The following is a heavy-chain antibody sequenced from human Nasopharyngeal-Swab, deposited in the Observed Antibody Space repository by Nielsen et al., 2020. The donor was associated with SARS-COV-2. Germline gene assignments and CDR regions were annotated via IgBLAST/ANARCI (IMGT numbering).Heavy chain of an antibody. D-gene: IGHD5-18*01. CDR3: AREWGRRIQLWLLEYYGMDV. CDR1: GFTFSSYG. CDR2: IWYDGSNK. V-gene: IGHV3-33*01. Sequence: GESLKISCAASGFTFSSYGMHWVRQAPGKGLEWVAVIWYDGSNKYYADSVKGRFTISRDNAKNTLYLQMNSLRAEDTAVYYCAREWGRRIQLWLLEYYGMDVWGQGTTVTVSS. J-gene: IGHJ6*02.